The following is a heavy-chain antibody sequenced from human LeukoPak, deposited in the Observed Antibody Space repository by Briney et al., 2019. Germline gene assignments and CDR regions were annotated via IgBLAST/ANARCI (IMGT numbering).Heavy chain of an antibody. CDR2: ISYDGSNK. CDR3: ARDMGGLDY. J-gene: IGHJ4*02. V-gene: IGHV3-30*04. CDR1: GFTFSSYA. Sequence: PGGSLRLSCAASGFTFSSYAMHWVRQAPGKGLEWVAVISYDGSNKYYADSVKGRFTISRDNSKNTLYLQMNSLRAEDTAVYYCARDMGGLDYWGQGTLVTVSS.